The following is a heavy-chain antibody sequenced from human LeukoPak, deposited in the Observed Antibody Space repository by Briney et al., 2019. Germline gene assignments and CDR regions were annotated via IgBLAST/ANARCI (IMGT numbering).Heavy chain of an antibody. CDR2: INSDGSTT. CDR3: TRPESSSSLACDH. D-gene: IGHD2-2*01. J-gene: IGHJ4*02. Sequence: PGGSLRLSCAASGFTFSSSWMHWVRQAPGKGLVWVSRINSDGSTTNYADSVKGRFIISRDNAKNTLYLQMNSLRAEDTAVYYCTRPESSSSLACDHWGQGTLVTVSS. V-gene: IGHV3-74*01. CDR1: GFTFSSSW.